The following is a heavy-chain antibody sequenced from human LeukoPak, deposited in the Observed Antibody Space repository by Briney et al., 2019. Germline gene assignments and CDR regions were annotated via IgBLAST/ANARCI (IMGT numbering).Heavy chain of an antibody. CDR3: ARQAAALVPLHFDY. D-gene: IGHD6-13*01. Sequence: SETLSLTCTVSGGSISSSSYYWGWIRQPPGKGLEWFGYIYYSGSTNYNPSLKSRVTISVDTSKNQFSLKLSSVTAADTAVYYCARQAAALVPLHFDYWGQGTLVTVSS. CDR2: IYYSGST. CDR1: GGSISSSSYY. V-gene: IGHV4-61*05. J-gene: IGHJ4*02.